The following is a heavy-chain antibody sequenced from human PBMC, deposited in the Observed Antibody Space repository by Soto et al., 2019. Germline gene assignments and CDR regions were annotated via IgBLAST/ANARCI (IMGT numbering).Heavy chain of an antibody. J-gene: IGHJ5*02. V-gene: IGHV3-30*18. CDR3: AKDGDFRSFDGWLDA. D-gene: IGHD3-3*01. CDR1: GFTFSNYG. CDR2: ISYDGNRE. Sequence: QVQVVESGGGVVQPGRSLRLSCAASGFTFSNYGMHWGRQAPGKGLEWVAVISYDGNREYYIDSVKGRFTISRDNSENTVHLQMNSLRGEDTAVYYCAKDGDFRSFDGWLDAWGQGTLVTVSS.